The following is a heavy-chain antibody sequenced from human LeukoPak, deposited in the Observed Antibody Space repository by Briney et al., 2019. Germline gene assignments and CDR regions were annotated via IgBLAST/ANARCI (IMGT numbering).Heavy chain of an antibody. CDR3: ARRGYSTTWSTTTFDY. V-gene: IGHV5-51*01. Sequence: GEALEISCQASGCSFTNYWIGWVRQVPGKGLEGMGIIYPDDSDARHSPSFQGQVTISVDKSISTACLQWSSLKASAPAMYYCARRGYSTTWSTTTFDYWGQGTLVTVSS. CDR2: IYPDDSDA. J-gene: IGHJ4*02. D-gene: IGHD6-13*01. CDR1: GCSFTNYW.